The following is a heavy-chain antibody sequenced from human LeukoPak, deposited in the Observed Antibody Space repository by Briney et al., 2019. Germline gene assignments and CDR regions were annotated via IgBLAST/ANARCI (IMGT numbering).Heavy chain of an antibody. CDR1: GFTFGSYA. V-gene: IGHV3-30-3*01. Sequence: PGGSLRLSCAASGFTFGSYAMHWVRQAPGKGLEWVAVISYDGSNKYYADSVKGRFTISRDNSKNTLYLQMNSLRAEDTAVYYCARDYYYDSSGYYAPLDYWGQGTLVTVSS. J-gene: IGHJ4*02. D-gene: IGHD3-22*01. CDR3: ARDYYYDSSGYYAPLDY. CDR2: ISYDGSNK.